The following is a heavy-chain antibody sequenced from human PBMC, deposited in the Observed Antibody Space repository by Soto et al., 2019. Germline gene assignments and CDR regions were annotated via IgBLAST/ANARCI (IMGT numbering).Heavy chain of an antibody. J-gene: IGHJ4*02. CDR1: GFTFSSYA. CDR2: ISGSGST. D-gene: IGHD3-22*01. Sequence: GALRLSCAASGFTFSSYAMSWVRQAPGKGLEWVSAISGSGSTYYADSVKGRFTISRDNSKNTLYLQMNSLRAEDTAVYYCAREVTMIVDNWGQGTLVTVSS. V-gene: IGHV3-23*01. CDR3: AREVTMIVDN.